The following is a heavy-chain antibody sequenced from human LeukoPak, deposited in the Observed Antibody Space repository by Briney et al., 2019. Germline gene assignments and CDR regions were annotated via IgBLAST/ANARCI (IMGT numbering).Heavy chain of an antibody. CDR1: GFTFSSYG. J-gene: IGHJ4*02. Sequence: GGSLRLSCAASGFTFSSYGLHGVRQAPGKGLEYVSGISVNGDSTYYADFVKGRFTISRDNSRNTLNLQMGSLRAEDTAVYYWARIGPGGHFDYWGQGTLVTVSS. D-gene: IGHD3-16*01. V-gene: IGHV3-64*02. CDR3: ARIGPGGHFDY. CDR2: ISVNGDST.